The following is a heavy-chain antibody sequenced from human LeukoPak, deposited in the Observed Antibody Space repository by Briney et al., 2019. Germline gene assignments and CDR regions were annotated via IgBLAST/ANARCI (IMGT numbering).Heavy chain of an antibody. J-gene: IGHJ6*02. CDR2: INPNSGGT. CDR1: EYTFTGYY. CDR3: ARGGGLGCSGGSCYGLYYYGMDV. D-gene: IGHD2-15*01. V-gene: IGHV1-2*02. Sequence: ASVKVSCKASEYTFTGYYMHWVRQAPGQGLEWMGWINPNSGGTNYAQKFQGRVTMTGDTSISTAYMELSRLRSDDTAVYYCARGGGLGCSGGSCYGLYYYGMDVWGQGTRSPSP.